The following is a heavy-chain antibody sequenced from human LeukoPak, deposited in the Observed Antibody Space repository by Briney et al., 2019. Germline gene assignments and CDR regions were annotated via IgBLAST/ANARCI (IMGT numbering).Heavy chain of an antibody. CDR2: ILAVSTYI. D-gene: IGHD6-6*01. V-gene: IGHV3-21*01. J-gene: IGHJ6*03. CDR3: ARGGIAGRPVYYYYMDV. CDR1: GFTFSSDT. Sequence: GGSLRPSSPASGFTFSSDTIHWVRPPHGKGLEWVSSILAVSTYIYFADSIKGRFTISRDNVEKAAYLELSGLTAHDTAIYYCARGGIAGRPVYYYYMDVWGKGTTVTVSS.